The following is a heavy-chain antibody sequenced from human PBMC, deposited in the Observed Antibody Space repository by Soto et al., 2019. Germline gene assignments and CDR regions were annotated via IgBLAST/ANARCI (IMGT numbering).Heavy chain of an antibody. CDR3: ARQPDFWSGYNSSKFMDV. J-gene: IGHJ6*03. CDR2: IYYSGST. CDR1: GGSISSSSYY. Sequence: SETLSLTCTVSGGSISSSSYYWGWIRQPPGKGLEWIGSIYYSGSTYYNPSLKSRVTISVDTSKNQFSLKLSSVTAADTAVYYCARQPDFWSGYNSSKFMDVWGKGTTVTVSS. D-gene: IGHD3-3*01. V-gene: IGHV4-39*01.